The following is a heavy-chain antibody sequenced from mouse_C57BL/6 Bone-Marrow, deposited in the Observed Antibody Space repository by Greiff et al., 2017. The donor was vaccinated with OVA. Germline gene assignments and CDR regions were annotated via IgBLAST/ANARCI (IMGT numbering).Heavy chain of an antibody. D-gene: IGHD1-1*02. J-gene: IGHJ2*01. Sequence: VQLVESGAELVRPGTSVKLSCKASGYTFTSYWMHWVKQRPGHGLEWIGVIDPSDSYTNYNQKFKGTATLTVDTSSSTAYMQLSSLTSEDSAVYYCAGGWENYWGQGTTLTVSS. V-gene: IGHV1-59*01. CDR1: GYTFTSYW. CDR2: IDPSDSYT. CDR3: AGGWENY.